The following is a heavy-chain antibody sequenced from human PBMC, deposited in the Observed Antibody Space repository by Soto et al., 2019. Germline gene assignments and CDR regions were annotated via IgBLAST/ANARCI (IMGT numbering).Heavy chain of an antibody. CDR3: ARDSSGWYWFDP. D-gene: IGHD6-19*01. V-gene: IGHV4-34*01. J-gene: IGHJ5*02. Sequence: PSETLSLTCAVYGGSFSGYYWSWIRQPPGKGLEWIGEINHSGSTNYNPSLKSRVTISVDTSKNQFSLKLSSVTAADTAVYYCARDSSGWYWFDPWGQGTLVTDSS. CDR2: INHSGST. CDR1: GGSFSGYY.